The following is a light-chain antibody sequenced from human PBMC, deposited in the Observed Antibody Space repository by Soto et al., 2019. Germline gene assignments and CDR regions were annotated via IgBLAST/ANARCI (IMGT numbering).Light chain of an antibody. CDR1: SSDVGGYDR. CDR2: GVT. Sequence: QSALTQPPSASGSPGQSVTISCTGTSSDVGGYDRVSWFQQHPGKAPKLIISGVTDRISGVPDRFSGSKSGNTASLTVSGLQAEDEADYYCASYGGSDDMIFGGGTKLTVL. CDR3: ASYGGSDDMI. J-gene: IGLJ2*01. V-gene: IGLV2-8*01.